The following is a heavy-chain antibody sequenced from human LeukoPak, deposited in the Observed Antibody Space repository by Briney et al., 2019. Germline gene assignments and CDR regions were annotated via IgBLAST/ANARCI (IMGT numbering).Heavy chain of an antibody. V-gene: IGHV3-23*01. CDR1: GFTFSSYA. CDR3: AKVLFETCYYDSSGFFDY. J-gene: IGHJ4*02. CDR2: ISGSGGST. Sequence: GGSLRLSCAASGFTFSSYAMSWVRQAPGKGLEWVSAISGSGGSTYYADSVKGRFTISRDNSKNTLYLQMNSLRAEDTAVYYCAKVLFETCYYDSSGFFDYWGQGTLVTVSS. D-gene: IGHD3-22*01.